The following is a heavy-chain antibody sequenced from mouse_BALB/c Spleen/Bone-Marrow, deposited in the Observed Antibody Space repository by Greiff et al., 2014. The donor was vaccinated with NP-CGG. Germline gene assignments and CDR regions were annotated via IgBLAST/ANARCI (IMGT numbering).Heavy chain of an antibody. Sequence: VQLQQSGAELVKPGASVKLSCTASGFSTKDTYMHWVKQRPEQGLEWIGRIDPANGNTKYDPKFQGKATITADTSSNTAYLQLSSLTSEDTAVYYCAYGSSYDYFDYWGQGTTLTVSS. V-gene: IGHV14-3*02. D-gene: IGHD1-1*01. J-gene: IGHJ2*01. CDR3: AYGSSYDYFDY. CDR1: GFSTKDTY. CDR2: IDPANGNT.